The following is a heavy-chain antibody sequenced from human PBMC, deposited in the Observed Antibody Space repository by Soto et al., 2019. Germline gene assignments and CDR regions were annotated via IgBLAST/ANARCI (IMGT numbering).Heavy chain of an antibody. CDR2: IWHDGGNK. CDR3: ARGVVSGTSEN. Sequence: GGSLRLSCAASGFTFSSYGMHWVRQAPGKGLEWVAFIWHDGGNKFYAESVKGRFTISRDNSKNTLYLQMNSLRDEDTAVYYCARGVVSGTSENWGQGTLVTVSS. J-gene: IGHJ4*02. CDR1: GFTFSSYG. D-gene: IGHD6-19*01. V-gene: IGHV3-33*01.